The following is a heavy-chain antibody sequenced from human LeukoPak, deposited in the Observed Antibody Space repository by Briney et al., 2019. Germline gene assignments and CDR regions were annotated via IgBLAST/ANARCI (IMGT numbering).Heavy chain of an antibody. D-gene: IGHD3-9*01. CDR2: ISSSGSTI. CDR1: GFTFDDYA. V-gene: IGHV3-48*03. J-gene: IGHJ3*02. Sequence: PGGSLRLSCAASGFTFDDYAMHWVRQAPGKGLGWVSYISSSGSTIYYADSVKGRFTISRDNAKNSLYLQMNSLRAEDTAVYYCARGGEIFWPHGDAFDIWGQGTMVTVSS. CDR3: ARGGEIFWPHGDAFDI.